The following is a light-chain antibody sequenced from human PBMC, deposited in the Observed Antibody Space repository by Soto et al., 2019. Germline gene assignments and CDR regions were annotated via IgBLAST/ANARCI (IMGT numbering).Light chain of an antibody. V-gene: IGKV1-9*01. Sequence: DIQLTQSPSFLSASVGDRVTITCRASQGISSNLAWYQQKPGKAPMLLIYAASTLQSGVPSRFSGSGSGTEFTLTISSLQPEDFATYYCQQLNSYPLTFGGGTKVEIK. CDR1: QGISSN. J-gene: IGKJ4*01. CDR2: AAS. CDR3: QQLNSYPLT.